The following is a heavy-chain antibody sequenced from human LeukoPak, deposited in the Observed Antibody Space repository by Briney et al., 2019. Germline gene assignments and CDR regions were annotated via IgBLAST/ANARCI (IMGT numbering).Heavy chain of an antibody. D-gene: IGHD3-10*01. CDR2: ISNDGYTQ. V-gene: IGHV3-30*18. CDR3: SKDWGEYYYGSGSYYNSDGY. CDR1: GFTFSTYG. Sequence: PGGSLRLSCEASGFTFSTYGMHWVRQAPGRGLERVAVISNDGYTQYYADSVKGRFTISRDNSKNALFLQMNSLRAEDTAVYYCSKDWGEYYYGSGSYYNSDGYWGQGTLVTVSS. J-gene: IGHJ4*02.